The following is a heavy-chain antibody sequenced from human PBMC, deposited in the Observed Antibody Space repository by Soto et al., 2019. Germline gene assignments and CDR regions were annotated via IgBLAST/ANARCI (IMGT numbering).Heavy chain of an antibody. Sequence: GASVKVSCKASGYTFTSYAMHLVRQAPGQRLEWXGWXXAXXGXTXXXQXXXGRVTITRDTSASTAYMELSSLRSEDTAVYYCVSSGYYNKFLEFDYWGQGTLVTVSS. CDR3: VSSGYYNKFLEFDY. D-gene: IGHD3-22*01. CDR1: GYTFTSYA. CDR2: XXAXXGXT. V-gene: IGHV1-3*01. J-gene: IGHJ4*02.